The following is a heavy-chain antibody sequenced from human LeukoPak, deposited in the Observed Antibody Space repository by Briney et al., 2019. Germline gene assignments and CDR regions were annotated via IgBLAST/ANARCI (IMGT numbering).Heavy chain of an antibody. CDR1: GDSISSNNYY. V-gene: IGHV4-39*07. Sequence: SETLSLTCTVSGDSISSNNYYWGWIRQPPGKGLEWIGSIYYSGSTYYNPSLKSRVTISVDTSKNQFSLKLSSVTAADTAVYYCAGGTYGSGSYLFDYWGQGTLVTVSS. CDR2: IYYSGST. CDR3: AGGTYGSGSYLFDY. D-gene: IGHD3-10*01. J-gene: IGHJ4*02.